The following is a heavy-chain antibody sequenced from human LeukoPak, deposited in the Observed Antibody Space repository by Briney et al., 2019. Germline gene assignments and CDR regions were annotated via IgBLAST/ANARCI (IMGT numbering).Heavy chain of an antibody. Sequence: AGGSLRLSCAASGFTVSSNYMSWVRQAPGKGLEWVSVIYSGGSTYYADSVKGRFTISRDNSKNTLYLQMNSLGAEDTAVYYCARDFLGARYYDFWSGSLYYWGQGTLVTVSS. CDR2: IYSGGST. CDR1: GFTVSSNY. J-gene: IGHJ4*02. V-gene: IGHV3-66*02. D-gene: IGHD3-3*01. CDR3: ARDFLGARYYDFWSGSLYY.